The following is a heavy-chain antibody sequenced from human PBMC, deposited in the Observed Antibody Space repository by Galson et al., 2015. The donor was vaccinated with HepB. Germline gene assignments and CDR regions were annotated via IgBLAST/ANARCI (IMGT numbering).Heavy chain of an antibody. CDR3: ARGNLGGVPAAMGGTFDY. D-gene: IGHD2-2*01. CDR2: IIPIFGTA. V-gene: IGHV1-69*13. Sequence: SVKVSCKASGGTFSSYAISWVRQAPGQGLEWMGGIIPIFGTANYAQKFQGRVTITADESTSTAYMELSSLRSEDTAVYYCARGNLGGVPAAMGGTFDYWGQGTLVTVSS. CDR1: GGTFSSYA. J-gene: IGHJ4*02.